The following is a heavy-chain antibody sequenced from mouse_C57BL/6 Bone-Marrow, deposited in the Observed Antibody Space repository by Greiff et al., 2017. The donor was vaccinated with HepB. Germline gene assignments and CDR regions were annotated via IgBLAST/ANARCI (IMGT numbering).Heavy chain of an antibody. J-gene: IGHJ4*01. CDR2: ISNGGGST. V-gene: IGHV5-12*01. CDR1: GFTFSDYY. CDR3: ARQRYGNYEEGAMDY. Sequence: EVKLVESGGGLVQPGGSLKLSCAASGFTFSDYYMYWVSQTPEKRLEWVAYISNGGGSTYYTDTVKGRFTISRDNAKNTLYLQMSRLKSEDTAMYYCARQRYGNYEEGAMDYWGQGTSVTVSS. D-gene: IGHD2-10*02.